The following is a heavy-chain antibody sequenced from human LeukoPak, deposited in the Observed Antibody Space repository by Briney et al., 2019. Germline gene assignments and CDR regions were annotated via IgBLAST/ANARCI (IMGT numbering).Heavy chain of an antibody. CDR2: INPNSGGT. CDR3: ARDLLPWIQLWSLGGRDAFDI. CDR1: GYTFTGYY. J-gene: IGHJ3*02. Sequence: ASVKVSCKASGYTFTGYYMHWVRQAPGQGLEWMGWINPNSGGTNYAQKFQGRVTMTRDTSISTAYMELSRLRSDDTAVYYRARDLLPWIQLWSLGGRDAFDIWGQGTMVTVSS. D-gene: IGHD5-18*01. V-gene: IGHV1-2*02.